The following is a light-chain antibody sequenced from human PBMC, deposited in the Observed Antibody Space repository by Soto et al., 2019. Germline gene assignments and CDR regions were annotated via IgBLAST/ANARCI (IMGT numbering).Light chain of an antibody. CDR1: NMGSKS. CDR3: QVWYSSSDPPGV. J-gene: IGLJ3*02. Sequence: SYELTQPPSVSVAPGKTARITCGGNNMGSKSVHWYQQKPGQAPVLVIYYDSDRPSGIPELFSGSNSGNTATLTISRVEAGDEADYYCQVWYSSSDPPGVFGGGTTLAVL. V-gene: IGLV3-21*04. CDR2: YDS.